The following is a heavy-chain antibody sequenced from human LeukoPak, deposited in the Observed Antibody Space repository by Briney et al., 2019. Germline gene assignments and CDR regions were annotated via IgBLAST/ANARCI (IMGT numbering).Heavy chain of an antibody. Sequence: PSETLSLTCTVSGDSVTSGYWSWIRQPPGKGPEWIGYIYDSGITDYNPSLKSRLTISVDTSNNQFSLNLSSVTAADTAVYCAGRGHRYSRDWGQGILVTVSS. J-gene: IGHJ1*01. D-gene: IGHD2-15*01. V-gene: IGHV4-4*09. CDR3: GRGHRYSRD. CDR1: GDSVTSGY. CDR2: IYDSGIT.